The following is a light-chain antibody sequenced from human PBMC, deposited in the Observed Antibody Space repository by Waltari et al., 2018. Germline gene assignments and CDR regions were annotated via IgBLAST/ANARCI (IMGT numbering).Light chain of an antibody. V-gene: IGKV1-5*03. CDR1: QGINIW. CDR2: KAS. CDR3: QQYNSAPLT. J-gene: IGKJ4*01. Sequence: DIQLTQSPSSLSASVGDRVTISCRASQGINIWLAWYQQKPGKAPNLLIYKASSLQSGVPSRFSGSGSGTDFTLIISSLQPEDFATYYCQQYNSAPLTFGGGTKVEIK.